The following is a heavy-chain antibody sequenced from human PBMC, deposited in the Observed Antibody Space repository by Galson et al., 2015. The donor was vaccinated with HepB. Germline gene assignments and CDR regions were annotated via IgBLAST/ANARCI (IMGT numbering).Heavy chain of an antibody. CDR3: ARVPRQLVSNYYYYYGMDV. Sequence: SLRLSCAASGFTFSSYGMHWVRQAPGKGLEWVAVIWYDGSNKYYADSVKGRFTISRDNSKNTLYLQMNSLRAEDTAVYYCARVPRQLVSNYYYYYGMDVWGQGTTVTVSS. CDR1: GFTFSSYG. V-gene: IGHV3-33*01. J-gene: IGHJ6*02. D-gene: IGHD6-13*01. CDR2: IWYDGSNK.